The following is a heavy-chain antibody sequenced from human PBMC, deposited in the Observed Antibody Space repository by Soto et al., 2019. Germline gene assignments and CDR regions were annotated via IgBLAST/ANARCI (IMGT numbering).Heavy chain of an antibody. CDR2: ISYDGSNK. CDR3: AGEIFTSPLPDYGMDV. V-gene: IGHV3-30-3*01. D-gene: IGHD2-2*01. Sequence: QVQLVESGGGVVQPGRSLRLSCAASEFTFSPYAMHWVRQAPGKGLEWVAVISYDGSNKYYADSVKGRFTVSRDNAKNTLYLEMNSLRTEDTAIYYCAGEIFTSPLPDYGMDVWGQGTTVTFSS. CDR1: EFTFSPYA. J-gene: IGHJ6*02.